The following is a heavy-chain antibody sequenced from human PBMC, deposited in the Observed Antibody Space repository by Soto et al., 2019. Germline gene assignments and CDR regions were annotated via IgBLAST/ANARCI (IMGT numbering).Heavy chain of an antibody. CDR3: ARGRVLDF. CDR2: VYYSGRT. Sequence: QVQLQESGPGLVKPSQTLSLTCSVSGASISDGYYYWTWIRQSPARGLEWIGYVYYSGRTYYNPSLQSRVTISADTSNNYCTLQLNSVTVADTAVYFCARGRVLDFWGQGILVTVSS. V-gene: IGHV4-30-4*01. CDR1: GASISDGYYY. J-gene: IGHJ4*02. D-gene: IGHD3-3*01.